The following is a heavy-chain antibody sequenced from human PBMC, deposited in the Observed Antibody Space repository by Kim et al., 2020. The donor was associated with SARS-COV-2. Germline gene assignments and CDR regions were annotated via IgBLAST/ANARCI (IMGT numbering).Heavy chain of an antibody. J-gene: IGHJ5*02. Sequence: GALRLSCAAPGFTFSAHWMHWVRQAPGKGLVWVSRINGDGTTTTYADSVKGRFTISRDNAKNTLYLQMNSLRAEDTAVYYCARDRARGSRSNWFDPWGQGTLVIVSS. CDR1: GFTFSAHW. V-gene: IGHV3-74*01. CDR3: ARDRARGSRSNWFDP. CDR2: INGDGTTT. D-gene: IGHD3-10*01.